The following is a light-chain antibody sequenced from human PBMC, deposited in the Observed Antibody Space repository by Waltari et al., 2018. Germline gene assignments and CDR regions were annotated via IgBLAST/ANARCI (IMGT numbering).Light chain of an antibody. J-gene: IGLJ2*01. CDR1: SSNIGNNY. CDR3: GTWDSSLSAVV. CDR2: EKN. V-gene: IGLV1-51*01. Sequence: QSVLTQPPSVSAAPGQKVTISCSGSSSNIGNNYVSWYQQPPGTAPKLLIYEKNNRPPGIPDRFSGSKSGTSTTLGITGLQTGDEADYYCGTWDSSLSAVVFGGGTRLTVL.